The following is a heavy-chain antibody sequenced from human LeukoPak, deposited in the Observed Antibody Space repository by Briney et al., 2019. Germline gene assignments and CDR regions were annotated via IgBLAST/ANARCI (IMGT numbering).Heavy chain of an antibody. CDR1: GGSISSYY. J-gene: IGHJ4*02. V-gene: IGHV4-59*01. CDR3: ARERRGYYDSSGYFLD. D-gene: IGHD3-22*01. Sequence: SETLSLTCTVSGGSISSYYWSWIRQPPGKGLEWIGYIYYSGITNYNPSLKSRVTISVDTSKNQFSLKLSSVTAADTAVYYCARERRGYYDSSGYFLDWGQGTLVTVSS. CDR2: IYYSGIT.